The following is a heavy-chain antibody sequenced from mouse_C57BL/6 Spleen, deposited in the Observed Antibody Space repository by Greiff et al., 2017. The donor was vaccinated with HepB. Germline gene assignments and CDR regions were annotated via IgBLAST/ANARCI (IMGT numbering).Heavy chain of an antibody. Sequence: QVQLKQSGAELVRPGTSVKMSCKASGYTFTNYWIGWAKQRPGHGLEWIGDIYPGGGYTNYNEKFKGKATLTADKSSSTAYMQFSSLTSEDSAIYYCARTGQGAMDYWGQGTSVTVSS. CDR2: IYPGGGYT. CDR1: GYTFTNYW. J-gene: IGHJ4*01. D-gene: IGHD3-3*01. V-gene: IGHV1-63*01. CDR3: ARTGQGAMDY.